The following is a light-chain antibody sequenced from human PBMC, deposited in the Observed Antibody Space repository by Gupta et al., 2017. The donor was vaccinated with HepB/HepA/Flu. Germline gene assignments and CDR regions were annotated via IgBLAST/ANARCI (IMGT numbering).Light chain of an antibody. Sequence: SPELTQPPQVSVSPVQTARITCSGDVLPNQYAYWYQQKPGQAPVLIVYKDTERPPGTPERFSGSSSGATVTLTISGVQAEDEADYYCQSADSSGTFYVFGTGTKVSIL. CDR1: VLPNQY. CDR2: KDT. J-gene: IGLJ1*01. CDR3: QSADSSGTFYV. V-gene: IGLV3-25*03.